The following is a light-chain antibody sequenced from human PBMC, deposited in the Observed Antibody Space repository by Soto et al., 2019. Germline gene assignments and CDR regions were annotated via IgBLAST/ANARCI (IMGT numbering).Light chain of an antibody. CDR2: QDN. CDR1: KLGDKY. Sequence: SYELTQPPSVSVSPGQTASITCSGDKLGDKYACWYQQKPGQSPVLVIYQDNKRPSGIPERFSGSNSGNTATLTISGTHAMDEADYYCQAWDSTTVVFGGGTKLTLL. J-gene: IGLJ2*01. CDR3: QAWDSTTVV. V-gene: IGLV3-1*01.